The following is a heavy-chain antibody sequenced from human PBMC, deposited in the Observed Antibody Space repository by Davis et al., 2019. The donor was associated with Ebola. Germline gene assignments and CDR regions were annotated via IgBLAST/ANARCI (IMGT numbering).Heavy chain of an antibody. V-gene: IGHV3-30-3*01. Sequence: PGGSLRLSCPASGFTFSSYAMPWVRQAPGKGLEWVAVISYDGSNKYYADPVKGRFTIPRDNSKNTLYLQMNSLRAEDTAVYYCARDSTPDSGWYVGWVDPWGQGTLVTVSS. CDR3: ARDSTPDSGWYVGWVDP. J-gene: IGHJ5*02. CDR1: GFTFSSYA. CDR2: ISYDGSNK. D-gene: IGHD6-19*01.